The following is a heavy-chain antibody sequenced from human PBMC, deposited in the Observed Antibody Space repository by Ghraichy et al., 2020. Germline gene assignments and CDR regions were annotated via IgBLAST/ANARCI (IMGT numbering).Heavy chain of an antibody. CDR3: AAAGVDH. J-gene: IGHJ4*02. D-gene: IGHD6-13*01. CDR2: ISATGVNI. Sequence: GSLNISCEASGFTLANFNFNWIRQAPGKGLEWVSSISATGVNIFYADSVKGRFIISRDNVNHSLYLQMYSLRAEDTAVYYCAAAGVDHWGQGTLVTVSS. V-gene: IGHV3-21*06. CDR1: GFTLANFN.